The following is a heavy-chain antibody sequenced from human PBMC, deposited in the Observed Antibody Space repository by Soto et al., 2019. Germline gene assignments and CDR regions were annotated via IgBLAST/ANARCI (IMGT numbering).Heavy chain of an antibody. CDR1: GFTFSNAW. CDR3: AKDGGSGSYSYFDY. Sequence: PGGSLRLSCAASGFTFSNAWMSWVRQAPGKGLEWVAVISYDGSNKYYADSVKGRFTISRDNSKSTLYLQMNSLRAEDTAVYYSAKDGGSGSYSYFDYWGQGTLVTVSS. V-gene: IGHV3-30*18. J-gene: IGHJ4*02. D-gene: IGHD1-26*01. CDR2: ISYDGSNK.